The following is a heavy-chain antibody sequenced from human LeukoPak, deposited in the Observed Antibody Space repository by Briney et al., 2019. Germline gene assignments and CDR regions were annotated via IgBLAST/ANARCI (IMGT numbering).Heavy chain of an antibody. CDR3: AKFRGSYYAPFGY. D-gene: IGHD1-26*01. V-gene: IGHV3-7*05. Sequence: GGSLRLSCAASGFTFSDFWMTWVRQAPGKGLEWVANINPDGSEKYSVDSVKGRFTISRDNSKNTLYLQMNSLRAEDTAVYYCAKFRGSYYAPFGYWGQGTLVTVSS. CDR1: GFTFSDFW. CDR2: INPDGSEK. J-gene: IGHJ4*02.